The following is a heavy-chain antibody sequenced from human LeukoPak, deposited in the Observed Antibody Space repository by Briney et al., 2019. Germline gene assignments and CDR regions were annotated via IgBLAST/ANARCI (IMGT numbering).Heavy chain of an antibody. J-gene: IGHJ6*02. CDR1: GYTFTSYY. Sequence: ASVKVSCKASGYTFTSYYMHWVRQAPGQGLEWMGWINPNSGGTNYAQKFQGRVTMTRDTSISTAYMELSRLRSDDTAVYYCARDWRFGEGLLVWGMDVWGQGTTVTVSS. V-gene: IGHV1-2*02. D-gene: IGHD3-10*01. CDR2: INPNSGGT. CDR3: ARDWRFGEGLLVWGMDV.